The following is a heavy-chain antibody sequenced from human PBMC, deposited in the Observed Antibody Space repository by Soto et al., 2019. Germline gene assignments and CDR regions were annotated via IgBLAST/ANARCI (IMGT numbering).Heavy chain of an antibody. D-gene: IGHD2-15*01. J-gene: IGHJ4*02. CDR3: ARVLGSCTGANCYPDY. CDR2: IYYSGYT. CDR1: GGSISSGGYY. Sequence: SETLSLTCTVSGGSISSGGYYWSWIRQHPGKGLEWIGFIYYSGYTYYNPSLKSRVSISVDTSKNQFSLKLSSVTAADTAVYYCARVLGSCTGANCYPDYWGQGTLVT. V-gene: IGHV4-31*03.